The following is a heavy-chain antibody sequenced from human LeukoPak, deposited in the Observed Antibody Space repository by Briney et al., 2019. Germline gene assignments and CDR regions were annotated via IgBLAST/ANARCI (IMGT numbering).Heavy chain of an antibody. D-gene: IGHD4-17*01. CDR3: ATDDYGDYWARF. J-gene: IGHJ4*02. V-gene: IGHV1-69-2*01. CDR2: VDPENGET. CDR1: GYTFTYYY. Sequence: ASVKVSFKASGYTFTYYYMHWVHQAPGKGLEWMGRVDPENGETIYAEKFQGRVTITADTSTDTAYMELTSLRSEDTAVYYCATDDYGDYWARFWGQGTLVTVSS.